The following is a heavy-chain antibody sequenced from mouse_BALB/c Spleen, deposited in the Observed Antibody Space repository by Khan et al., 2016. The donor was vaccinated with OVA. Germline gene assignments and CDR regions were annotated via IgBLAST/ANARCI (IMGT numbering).Heavy chain of an antibody. V-gene: IGHV2-9*02. CDR3: ARLEDI. CDR1: WYSLTRYG. Sequence: VELVASGPGLVAPSQSLSITCTVYWYSLTRYGVHWVRQPPGKGLEWLGLIWAGRCPHHTSALMSRLSISKDNSKSQVFLKMNSLQTDDTAMYYCARLEDIWGKGTTLTVPS. J-gene: IGHJ2*01. CDR2: IWAGRCP. D-gene: IGHD1-3*01.